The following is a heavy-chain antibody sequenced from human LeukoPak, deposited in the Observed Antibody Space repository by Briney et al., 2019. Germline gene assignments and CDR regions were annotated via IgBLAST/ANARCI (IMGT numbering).Heavy chain of an antibody. CDR2: IIPIFGTA. CDR1: GGTFSSYA. Sequence: EAPVKVSCKASGGTFSSYAISWVRQAPGQGLEWMGGIIPIFGTANYAQKFQGRVTITADKSTSTAYMELSSLRSEDTAVYYCARGGDRYSSSWSLYWGQGTLVTVSS. CDR3: ARGGDRYSSSWSLY. V-gene: IGHV1-69*06. D-gene: IGHD6-13*01. J-gene: IGHJ4*02.